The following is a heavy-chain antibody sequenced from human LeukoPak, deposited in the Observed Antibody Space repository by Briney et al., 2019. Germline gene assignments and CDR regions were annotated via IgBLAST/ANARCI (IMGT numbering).Heavy chain of an antibody. J-gene: IGHJ4*02. CDR2: IGGSSDST. V-gene: IGHV3-23*01. Sequence: PGGSLRLSCAASGFTFNSYGMTWVRQAPGKGLEWVSAIGGSSDSTYYADSVKGRFTISRDNSKNTLYVQMNSLRADDTAIYYCAKLDFYISGSYSRSHDFWGQGTLVIVSS. CDR3: AKLDFYISGSYSRSHDF. CDR1: GFTFNSYG. D-gene: IGHD3-10*01.